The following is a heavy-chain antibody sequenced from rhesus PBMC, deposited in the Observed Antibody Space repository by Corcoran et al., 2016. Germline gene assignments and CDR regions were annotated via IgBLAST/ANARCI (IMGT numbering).Heavy chain of an antibody. CDR3: AREYCTGSGCYSDY. CDR1: GYSISRGYG. Sequence: QVQLQESGPGLVKPSETLSLTCAVSGYSISRGYGWSWIRQPPGKGLEWIGYIGGSSGSTNYNPSLKSRVTISKDTSKNQFSLKLSSVTAADTAVYYCAREYCTGSGCYSDYWDQGVLVTVSS. V-gene: IGHV4-127*01. D-gene: IGHD2-21*01. CDR2: IGGSSGST. J-gene: IGHJ4*01.